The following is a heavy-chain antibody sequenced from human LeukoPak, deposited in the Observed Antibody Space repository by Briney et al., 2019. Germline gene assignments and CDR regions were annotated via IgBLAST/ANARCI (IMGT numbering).Heavy chain of an antibody. CDR1: GFTFSSYV. V-gene: IGHV3-30-3*01. Sequence: GGSLRLSCAVSGFTFSSYVMHWVRQAPGKGLEWVAIISYNGDNEWYADSVKGRFTISRDNSKNTLYLQMNSLRGEDTAVYYCAAGIDYWGQGTLVTVSS. D-gene: IGHD3-10*01. CDR2: ISYNGDNE. CDR3: AAGIDY. J-gene: IGHJ4*02.